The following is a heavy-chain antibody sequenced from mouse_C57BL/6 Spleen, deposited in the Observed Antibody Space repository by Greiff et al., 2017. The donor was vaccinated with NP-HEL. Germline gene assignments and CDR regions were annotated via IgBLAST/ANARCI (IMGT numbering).Heavy chain of an antibody. CDR3: AREVGLDYFDY. CDR1: GYTFTSYW. J-gene: IGHJ2*01. V-gene: IGHV1-72*01. D-gene: IGHD4-1*01. CDR2: IDPTSGGT. Sequence: QVQLQQPGAELVKPGASVKLSCKASGYTFTSYWMHWVKQRPGRGLEWIGRIDPTSGGTTYNEKFKSKATLTVDKPSSTAYMQLSSLTSEDAAVYYCAREVGLDYFDYWGQGTTLTVSS.